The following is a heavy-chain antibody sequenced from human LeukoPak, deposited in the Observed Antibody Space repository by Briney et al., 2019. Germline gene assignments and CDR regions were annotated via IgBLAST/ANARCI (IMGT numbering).Heavy chain of an antibody. J-gene: IGHJ4*02. Sequence: SQTLSLTCTVSGGSISSSSYYWGWIRQPPGKGLEWIGSIYYSGSTYYNPSLKSRVTISVDTSRNQFSLKLSSVTAADTAVYYCARDYYCSGGSEAYYFDYWGQGTLVTVSS. CDR1: GGSISSSSYY. D-gene: IGHD2-15*01. CDR2: IYYSGST. V-gene: IGHV4-39*07. CDR3: ARDYYCSGGSEAYYFDY.